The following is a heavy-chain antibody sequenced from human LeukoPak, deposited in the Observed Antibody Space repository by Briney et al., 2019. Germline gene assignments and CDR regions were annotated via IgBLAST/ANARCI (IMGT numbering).Heavy chain of an antibody. V-gene: IGHV1-18*01. CDR3: ARVLAAAGSCFDY. CDR2: ISAYNGNT. Sequence: ASVTVSCKASGYTFTSYRISWVRQAPGQGLEWMGWISAYNGNTNYAQKFQGGVTMTTDTSTSTAYMELRSLRSDDTAVYYCARVLAAAGSCFDYWGQGTLVTVSS. D-gene: IGHD6-13*01. CDR1: GYTFTSYR. J-gene: IGHJ4*02.